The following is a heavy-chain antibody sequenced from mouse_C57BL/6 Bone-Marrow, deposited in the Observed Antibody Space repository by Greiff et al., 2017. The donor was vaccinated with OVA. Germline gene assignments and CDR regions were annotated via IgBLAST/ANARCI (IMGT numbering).Heavy chain of an antibody. D-gene: IGHD3-2*02. Sequence: VQLKESGGGLVKPGGSLKLSCAASGFTFSSYAMSWVRQTPEKRLEWVATISDGGSYTYYPDNVKGRFTISRDNAKNNLYLQMSHLKSEDTAMYYCAREYDSSGSFAYWGQGTLVTVSA. CDR1: GFTFSSYA. V-gene: IGHV5-4*01. CDR2: ISDGGSYT. J-gene: IGHJ3*01. CDR3: AREYDSSGSFAY.